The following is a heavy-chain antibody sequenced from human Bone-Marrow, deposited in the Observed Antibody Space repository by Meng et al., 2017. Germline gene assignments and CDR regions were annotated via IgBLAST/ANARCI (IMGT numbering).Heavy chain of an antibody. CDR2: ISTNTGNP. V-gene: IGHV7-4-1*02. CDR3: ARGGDFDP. J-gene: IGHJ5*02. D-gene: IGHD2/OR15-2a*01. CDR1: GYTFTTYT. Sequence: HVPQVQSGSELKKPGASVKFSCKASGYTFTTYTINWVRKAYVRDLEWMGWISTNTGNPTYVQGLTGRFVFSLDTSVSTAYLQISSLEAADTAVYYCARGGDFDPWGQGTLVTVSS.